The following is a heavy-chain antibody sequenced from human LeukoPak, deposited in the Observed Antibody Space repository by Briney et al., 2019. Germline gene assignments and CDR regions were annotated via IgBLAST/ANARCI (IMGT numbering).Heavy chain of an antibody. CDR1: GYTFTGYY. V-gene: IGHV1-2*02. CDR2: INPNSGGT. CDR3: ARVSPRGYSYGYSV. D-gene: IGHD5-18*01. J-gene: IGHJ4*02. Sequence: ASVKVSCKASGYTFTGYYMHWVRQAPGQGLEWMGWINPNSGGTNYAQKFQGRVTMTRDTSISTAYMELSRLRSDDTAVYYCARVSPRGYSYGYSVWGQGTLVTVSS.